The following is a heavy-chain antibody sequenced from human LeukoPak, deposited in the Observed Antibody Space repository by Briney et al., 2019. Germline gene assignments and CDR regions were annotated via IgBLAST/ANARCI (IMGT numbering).Heavy chain of an antibody. CDR1: GFTFDEYA. CDR3: VRGLDYNVAWVY. J-gene: IGHJ4*02. CDR2: ISSSGSTL. D-gene: IGHD3-10*01. V-gene: IGHV3-48*03. Sequence: GGSLRLSCAASGFTFDEYAMNWVRQAPGRGLEWVSYISSSGSTLYYADSVKGRFSISRDNAKNSLYLQMNSLRAEDTAVYYCVRGLDYNVAWVYWGQGTLVTVSS.